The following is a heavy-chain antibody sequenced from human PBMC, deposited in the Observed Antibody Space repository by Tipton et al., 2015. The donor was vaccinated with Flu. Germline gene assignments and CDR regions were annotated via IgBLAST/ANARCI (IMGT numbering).Heavy chain of an antibody. CDR3: ARRGRTVRDAFDI. Sequence: TLSLTCTVSGDSISSYYWSWIRQPPGKRLECIGYIYSSGSTNYNPSLKSRVTISPDTSKNQFSLRLTSVTAADTAVYYCARRGRTVRDAFDIWGQGTMVTVSS. V-gene: IGHV4-4*08. CDR1: GDSISSYY. J-gene: IGHJ3*02. D-gene: IGHD3-10*01. CDR2: IYSSGST.